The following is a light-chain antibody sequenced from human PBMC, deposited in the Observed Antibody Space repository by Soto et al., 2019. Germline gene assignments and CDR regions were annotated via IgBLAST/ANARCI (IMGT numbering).Light chain of an antibody. J-gene: IGKJ2*01. CDR3: QQYGVSPVYT. Sequence: VVLTQSPGTLSLSPGEGATLSCRASQSVSSSYIAWYQQKPGQAPRLLIYGGSRRATGVPDRFSGGGSGTDFTLTISRVEPEAVAVYFCQCQQYGVSPVYTFGQGTKLEIK. CDR1: QSVSSSY. CDR2: GGS. V-gene: IGKV3-20*01.